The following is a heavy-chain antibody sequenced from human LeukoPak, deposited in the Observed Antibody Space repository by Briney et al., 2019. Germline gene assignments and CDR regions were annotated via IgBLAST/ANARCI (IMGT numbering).Heavy chain of an antibody. D-gene: IGHD2-2*01. CDR2: IYYSGST. J-gene: IGHJ5*01. Sequence: SQTLSLTCTVSGGSISSGGYYWSWNRQHPGKGLEWIGYIYYSGSTYYNPSLKSRVTISVDTSKIQFSLKLSSVPAADAAVYYCTRAPALAAADNWFDRCGKGTLVSASS. CDR3: TRAPALAAADNWFDR. CDR1: GGSISSGGYY. V-gene: IGHV4-31*03.